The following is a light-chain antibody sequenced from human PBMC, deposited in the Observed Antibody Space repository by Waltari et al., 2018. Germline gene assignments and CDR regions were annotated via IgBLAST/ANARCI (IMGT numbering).Light chain of an antibody. CDR3: AAWDDSLNGPV. Sequence: QSVLTQPPSASGPPGQRVTISCSGSRSNLRSTTVNWYQQPAGTAPKLLIQSNKQRPSGVPDRFSGSKSGTSASLAVSGLQSEDEAEYYCAAWDDSLNGPVFGGGTKLTVL. V-gene: IGLV1-44*01. CDR1: RSNLRSTT. J-gene: IGLJ3*02. CDR2: SNK.